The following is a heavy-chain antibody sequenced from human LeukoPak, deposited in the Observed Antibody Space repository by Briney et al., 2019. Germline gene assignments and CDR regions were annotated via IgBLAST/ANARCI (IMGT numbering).Heavy chain of an antibody. V-gene: IGHV3-30*04. CDR3: ARVGRVSIYPSYMDV. D-gene: IGHD6-6*01. CDR2: ISHDGRDI. CDR1: GFTFSTFP. Sequence: PGTSLRLSCEASGFTFSTFPMHWVRQTPDKRLEWAAVISHDGRDIYYADSVKGRFTISRDNSKNTLYLQMNSLSPEDTAVVYCARVGRVSIYPSYMDVWGKGTTVIVSS. J-gene: IGHJ6*03.